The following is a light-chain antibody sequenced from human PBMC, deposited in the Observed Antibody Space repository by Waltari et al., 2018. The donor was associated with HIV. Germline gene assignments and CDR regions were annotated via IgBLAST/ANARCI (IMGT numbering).Light chain of an antibody. CDR3: RQYSTYPWT. J-gene: IGKJ1*01. CDR2: DVS. Sequence: AIRMTQSPSSIFASTGDKVIITCRASQSVGTSLAWYQQKPGKGPKLILHDVSEFHYEVPLRFGGSGSGTDFTLTIDCLQSEDFATYYCRQYSTYPWTFGQGTKV. V-gene: IGKV1-8*01. CDR1: QSVGTS.